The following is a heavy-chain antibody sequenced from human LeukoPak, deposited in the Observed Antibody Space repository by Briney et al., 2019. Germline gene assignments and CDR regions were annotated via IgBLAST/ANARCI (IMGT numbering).Heavy chain of an antibody. Sequence: SVKVPCKASGGTFSSYAISWVRQAPGQGLEWMGGIIPIFGTANYAQKFQGRVTITTDESTSTAYMELSSLRSEDTAVYYCARGVPTIKLLPYFDYWGQGTLVTVSS. J-gene: IGHJ4*02. V-gene: IGHV1-69*05. D-gene: IGHD5-24*01. CDR2: IIPIFGTA. CDR3: ARGVPTIKLLPYFDY. CDR1: GGTFSSYA.